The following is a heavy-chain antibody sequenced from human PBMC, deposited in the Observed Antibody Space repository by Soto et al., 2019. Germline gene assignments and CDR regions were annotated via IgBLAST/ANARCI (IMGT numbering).Heavy chain of an antibody. Sequence: SQTLSLTCTVSGGSISRSTYYWGWVRQPPGKGLEWIGSLYDGGSNLYNPSLKSRVTISADTSKNQFSLNLGSVTAADTAVYFCGVHSGSHSVFDFCGEGALVTVSS. J-gene: IGHJ4*02. CDR3: GVHSGSHSVFDF. CDR2: LYDGGSN. CDR1: GGSISRSTYY. D-gene: IGHD1-26*01. V-gene: IGHV4-39*01.